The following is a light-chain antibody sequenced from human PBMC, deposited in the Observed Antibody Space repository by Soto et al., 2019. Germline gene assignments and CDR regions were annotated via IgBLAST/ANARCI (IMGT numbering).Light chain of an antibody. V-gene: IGLV2-11*01. CDR2: DVT. Sequence: QSALTQPRSVSGSPGQAVTVSWAGTNSDVGGYNYVSWYQQNPDKAPKLIIYDVTKRPSGVPDRFSGSKSGNTASLSISGLQAEDEADYFCSSFAGSYTHVFGTGTKVTVL. J-gene: IGLJ1*01. CDR1: NSDVGGYNY. CDR3: SSFAGSYTHV.